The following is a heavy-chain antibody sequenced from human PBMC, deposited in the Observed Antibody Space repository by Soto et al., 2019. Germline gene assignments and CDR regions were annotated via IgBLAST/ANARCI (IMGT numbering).Heavy chain of an antibody. J-gene: IGHJ6*02. V-gene: IGHV3-23*01. CDR1: GFTFSSYA. Sequence: GGSLRLSCAASGFTFSSYAMSWVRQAPGKGLEWVSAIGGSGGSTYYADSVKGRFTISRDNSKNTLYLQMNSLRAEDTAVYYCEKEIGYSSKYYGMDVWGQGTTVPVYS. CDR2: IGGSGGST. CDR3: EKEIGYSSKYYGMDV. D-gene: IGHD6-19*01.